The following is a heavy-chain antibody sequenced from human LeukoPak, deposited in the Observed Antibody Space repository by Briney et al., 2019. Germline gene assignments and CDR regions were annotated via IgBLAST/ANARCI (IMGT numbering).Heavy chain of an antibody. J-gene: IGHJ3*02. CDR1: GYTFTAYY. CDR3: ARDGIYSRNFDAFDI. V-gene: IGHV1-2*02. D-gene: IGHD6-13*01. CDR2: VDPNSGGT. Sequence: GASGKVSCKASGYTFTAYYMHWVRQAPGQGPESMGCVDPNSGGTDYAQKFQGRVTMTRDTSISTAYMELSSLTSDDTAVYYCARDGIYSRNFDAFDIWGQGTMVTVSS.